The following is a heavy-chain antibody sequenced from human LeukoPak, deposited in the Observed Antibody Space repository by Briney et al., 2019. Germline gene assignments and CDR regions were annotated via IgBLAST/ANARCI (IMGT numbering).Heavy chain of an antibody. CDR3: ARATTTVTTFDY. CDR2: IKQDGSEK. Sequence: GGSLRLSCAASGFSFSSYWMTWVRQAPGKGLEWVANIKQDGSEKYYVDSVKGRFTISRDNAKNSLYLQMNSLRAEDTAVYYCARATTTVTTFDYWGQGTLVTVSA. J-gene: IGHJ4*02. V-gene: IGHV3-7*01. D-gene: IGHD4-17*01. CDR1: GFSFSSYW.